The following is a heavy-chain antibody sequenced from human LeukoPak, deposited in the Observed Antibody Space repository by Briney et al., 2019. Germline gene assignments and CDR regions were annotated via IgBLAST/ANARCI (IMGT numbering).Heavy chain of an antibody. CDR3: ARTHYDLLDV. V-gene: IGHV3-23*01. J-gene: IGHJ6*02. CDR1: GFSFSTSP. Sequence: GGSLRLSCAASGFSFSTSPMSWVRQPPGKGLEWVSAMNNGPGATFYRDSVRGRFTISRDDSKSTLYLQMNSLRAEDTGTYYCARTHYDLLDVWGQGTTVTVSS. CDR2: MNNGPGAT. D-gene: IGHD5-12*01.